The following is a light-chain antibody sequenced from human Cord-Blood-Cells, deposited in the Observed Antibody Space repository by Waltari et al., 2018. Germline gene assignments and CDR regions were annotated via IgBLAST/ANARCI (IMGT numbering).Light chain of an antibody. Sequence: QSALTQPASVSGSPGQSITTSCTGTSSDVGGYNYVSWYQQHPGKAPKLMIYEVSNRPAGVSNRFAGSKSGNTASLTISGLQAEDEADYYCSSYTSSSALVFGTGNKVTVL. CDR2: EVS. J-gene: IGLJ1*01. CDR3: SSYTSSSALV. V-gene: IGLV2-14*01. CDR1: SSDVGGYNY.